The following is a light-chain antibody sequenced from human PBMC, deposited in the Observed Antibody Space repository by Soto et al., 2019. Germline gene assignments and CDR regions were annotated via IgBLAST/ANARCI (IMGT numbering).Light chain of an antibody. Sequence: QSVLTQPPSASGTPGQRVTISCSGSTSNIGSKTVSWYHQLPGSAPKVLIYNNNERPSGVPDRFSGSKSGTSASLAISGLQSEDEAAYYCATWDDSLPAVFGGGTKVTVL. CDR3: ATWDDSLPAV. CDR1: TSNIGSKT. J-gene: IGLJ2*01. CDR2: NNN. V-gene: IGLV1-44*01.